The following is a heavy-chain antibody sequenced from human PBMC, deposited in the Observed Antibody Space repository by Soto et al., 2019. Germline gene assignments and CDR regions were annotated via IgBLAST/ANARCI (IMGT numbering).Heavy chain of an antibody. Sequence: SETLSLTCTVSGGSISSYYWSWIRQPPGKGLEWIGYIYYSGSTIYNPSLKSRVTISVDTSKNQFSLKLSSVTAADTAVYYCARESGYTINLDYWGQGTLVTVSS. CDR2: IYYSGST. V-gene: IGHV4-59*01. CDR3: ARESGYTINLDY. D-gene: IGHD3-22*01. J-gene: IGHJ4*02. CDR1: GGSISSYY.